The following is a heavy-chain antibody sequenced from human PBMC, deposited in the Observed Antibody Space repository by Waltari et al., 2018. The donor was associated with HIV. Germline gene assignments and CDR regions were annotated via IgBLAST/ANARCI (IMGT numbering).Heavy chain of an antibody. CDR2: INSDGSST. V-gene: IGHV3-74*03. CDR1: GFTFSSYW. Sequence: EVQLVESRGGLVEPGGPLRLSCAASGFTFSSYWMHWVRQAPGKGLVWVSGINSDGSSTKYADSVKDRFIISRDNAKNTLYLQMNTLRDEDTAVYYCTRVPEVEMATIWYFDLWGRGTLVTVSS. CDR3: TRVPEVEMATIWYFDL. D-gene: IGHD5-12*01. J-gene: IGHJ2*01.